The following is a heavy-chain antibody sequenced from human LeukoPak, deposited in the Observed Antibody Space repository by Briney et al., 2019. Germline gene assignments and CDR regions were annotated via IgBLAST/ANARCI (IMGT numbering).Heavy chain of an antibody. Sequence: GGSLRLSCAASGFTFSSYGMHCVRQAPGKGLEWVAVIWYDGSNKYYVDSVKGRFTISRDNSKNTLYLQMNSLRAEDTAVYYCAKDWENAFDYWRQGTLVTVSS. J-gene: IGHJ4*02. D-gene: IGHD1-26*01. CDR1: GFTFSSYG. CDR2: IWYDGSNK. V-gene: IGHV3-33*06. CDR3: AKDWENAFDY.